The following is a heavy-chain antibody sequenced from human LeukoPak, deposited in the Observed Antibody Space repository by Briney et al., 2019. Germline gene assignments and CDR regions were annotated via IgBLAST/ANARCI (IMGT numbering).Heavy chain of an antibody. V-gene: IGHV3-23*01. CDR3: AKSAGYTSGSQHNFDY. Sequence: GGSLRLSCAASGLTFSSQAMSWVRQAPGKGLEWVSAISGGGDKTYYADSVKGRFTISRDNSKNTLYVQMNNLEVEDTAVYYCAKSAGYTSGSQHNFDYWGQGTLVTVSS. D-gene: IGHD3-22*01. CDR2: ISGGGDKT. J-gene: IGHJ4*02. CDR1: GLTFSSQA.